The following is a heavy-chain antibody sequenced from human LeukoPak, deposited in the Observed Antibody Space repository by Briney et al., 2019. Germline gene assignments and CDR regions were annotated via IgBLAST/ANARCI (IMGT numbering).Heavy chain of an antibody. CDR1: GFTFSSKY. D-gene: IGHD2-8*01. CDR2: IFSGGTT. J-gene: IGHJ4*02. CDR3: AGEVYRPW. Sequence: TGGSLRLSCAASGFTFSSKYMSWVRQAPGKGLEWVSVIFSGGTTKYADSVKGRFTISRDNSRNILFLQMNSLKAEDTAIYYCAGEVYRPWWGQGILVTVSS. V-gene: IGHV3-66*01.